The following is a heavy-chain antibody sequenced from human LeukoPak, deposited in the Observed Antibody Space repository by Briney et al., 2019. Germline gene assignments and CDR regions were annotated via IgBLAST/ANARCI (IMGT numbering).Heavy chain of an antibody. D-gene: IGHD6-13*01. CDR2: IKPDGTTK. J-gene: IGHJ4*02. CDR1: GFPFSSYS. CDR3: ARSIPYGTTWYGRSDY. V-gene: IGHV3-7*03. Sequence: GGSLRLSCAASGFPFSSYSMTRVRQAPGKGLEWVANIKPDGTTKFYVDSVKGRFTISRDNALSSLYLQMNSLRAEDTAIYYCARSIPYGTTWYGRSDYWGQGTLVTVSS.